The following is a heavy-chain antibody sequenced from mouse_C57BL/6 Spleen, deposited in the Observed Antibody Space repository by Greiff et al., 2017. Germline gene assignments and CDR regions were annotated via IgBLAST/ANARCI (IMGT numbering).Heavy chain of an antibody. CDR2: IDPSDSET. D-gene: IGHD2-1*01. Sequence: QVQLQQPGAELVRPGSSVKLSCKASGYTFTSYWMHWVKQRPIQGLEWIGNIDPSDSETHYNQKFKDKATLTVDKSSSTAYMQLSSLTSEDSAVYYCARRAYGNYLDYWGQGTTLTVSS. J-gene: IGHJ2*01. CDR1: GYTFTSYW. CDR3: ARRAYGNYLDY. V-gene: IGHV1-52*01.